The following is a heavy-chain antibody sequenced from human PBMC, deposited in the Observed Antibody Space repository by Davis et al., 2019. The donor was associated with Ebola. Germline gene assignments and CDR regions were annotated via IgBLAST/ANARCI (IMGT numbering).Heavy chain of an antibody. D-gene: IGHD2-15*01. J-gene: IGHJ6*02. CDR3: ARVGDCSGGSCHVLRYYYYGMDV. CDR2: INAGNGNT. CDR1: GYTFTSYA. Sequence: AASVKVSCKASGYTFTSYAMHWVRQAPGQRLEWMGWINAGNGNTKYSQKFQGRVTITRDTSASTAYMELSSLRSEDTAVYYCARVGDCSGGSCHVLRYYYYGMDVWGQGTTVTVSS. V-gene: IGHV1-3*01.